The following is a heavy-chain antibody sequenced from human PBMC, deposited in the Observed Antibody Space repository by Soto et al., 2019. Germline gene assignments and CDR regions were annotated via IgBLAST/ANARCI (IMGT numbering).Heavy chain of an antibody. CDR2: IIPIFNSA. V-gene: IGHV1-69*01. J-gene: IGHJ4*02. CDR3: AREETVASYSFAF. Sequence: QVQLVQSGAEVKRPGSSVKVSCKASGGTFNNYALSWVRQAPGQGLEWVGGIIPIFNSANYAQKFQGRVRIPEDAPTTTAKMELRSLSPDDPAVYYCAREETVASYSFAFGAQGTLVTVPS. D-gene: IGHD5-12*01. CDR1: GGTFNNYA.